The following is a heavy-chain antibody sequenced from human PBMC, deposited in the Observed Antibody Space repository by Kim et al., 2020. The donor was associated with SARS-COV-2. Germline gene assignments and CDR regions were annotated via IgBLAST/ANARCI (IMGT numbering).Heavy chain of an antibody. Sequence: GESLKISCKGSGYSFTSYWIGWVRQMPGKGLEWMGIIYPGDSDTRYSPSFQGQVTISADKSISTAYLQWSSLKASDTAMYYCARSKGHYYYDSSGYYYYYGMDVWGQGTTVTVSS. CDR2: IYPGDSDT. V-gene: IGHV5-51*01. CDR3: ARSKGHYYYDSSGYYYYYGMDV. J-gene: IGHJ6*01. D-gene: IGHD3-22*01. CDR1: GYSFTSYW.